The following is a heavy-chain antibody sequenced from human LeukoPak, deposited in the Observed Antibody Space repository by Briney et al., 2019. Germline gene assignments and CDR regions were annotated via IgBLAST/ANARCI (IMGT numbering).Heavy chain of an antibody. D-gene: IGHD6-13*01. CDR2: IIPIFGTA. J-gene: IGHJ6*03. CDR1: GGTFSSYA. V-gene: IGHV1-69*05. Sequence: ASVKVSCKASGGTFSSYAISWVRQAPGQGLEWMGGIIPIFGTANYAQKFQGRVTITTDESTSTAYMELSSLRSEDTAVYYCAKTRAAGTPYYYMDVWGKGTTVTVSS. CDR3: AKTRAAGTPYYYMDV.